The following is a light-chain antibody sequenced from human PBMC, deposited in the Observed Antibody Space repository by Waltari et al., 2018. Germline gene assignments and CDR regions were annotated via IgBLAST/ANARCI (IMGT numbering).Light chain of an antibody. CDR3: QTWDSRTVV. CDR2: QDK. J-gene: IGLJ2*01. V-gene: IGLV3-1*01. CDR1: DLGATF. Sequence: SYDVAQPPSVSVSPGQTVTITRRGDDLGATFVSWYQRKAGQSPVLVIHQDKKRPSGIPDRFSGSSSGNTATLTISGTQVIDEAEYFCQTWDSRTVVFGGGTKLTVL.